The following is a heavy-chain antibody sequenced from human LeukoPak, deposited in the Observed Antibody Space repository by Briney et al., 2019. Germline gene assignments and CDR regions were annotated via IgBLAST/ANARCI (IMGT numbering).Heavy chain of an antibody. CDR3: ARDYARDTAMV. CDR1: GFTFSSYA. Sequence: GGSLRLSCSASGFTFSSYALHWVRQAPGKGLEYVSAISSNGVSTYYADSVKGRFTISRDNSKNTLYLQMSSLRAEDTAVYYCARDYARDTAMVWGQGTLVTVSS. J-gene: IGHJ4*02. CDR2: ISSNGVST. V-gene: IGHV3-64D*06. D-gene: IGHD5-18*01.